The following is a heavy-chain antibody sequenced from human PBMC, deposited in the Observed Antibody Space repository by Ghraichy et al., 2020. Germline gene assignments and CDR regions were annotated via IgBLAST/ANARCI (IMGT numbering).Heavy chain of an antibody. J-gene: IGHJ4*02. CDR1: GFTFSSYA. Sequence: GGSLRLSCAASGFTFSSYAMSWVRQAPGKGLEWVSAISGSGGSTYYADSVKGRFTISRDNSKNTLYLQMNSLRAEDTAVYYCAKDGRLAGDGLYYFDYWGQGTLVTVSS. CDR2: ISGSGGST. D-gene: IGHD7-27*01. CDR3: AKDGRLAGDGLYYFDY. V-gene: IGHV3-23*01.